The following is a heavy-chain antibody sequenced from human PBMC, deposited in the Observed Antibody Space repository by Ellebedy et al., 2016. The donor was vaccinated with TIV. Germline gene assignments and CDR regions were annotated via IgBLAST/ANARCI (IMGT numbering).Heavy chain of an antibody. V-gene: IGHV3-66*01. CDR2: IYSGGST. CDR3: ARGHYYGMDV. Sequence: GGSLRLSCAASGFTFSDAWMNWVRQAPGKGLDWVSVIYSGGSTYYADSVKGRFTISRDNSKNTLYLQMNSLRAEDTAVYYCARGHYYGMDVWGQGTTVTVSS. CDR1: GFTFSDAW. J-gene: IGHJ6*02.